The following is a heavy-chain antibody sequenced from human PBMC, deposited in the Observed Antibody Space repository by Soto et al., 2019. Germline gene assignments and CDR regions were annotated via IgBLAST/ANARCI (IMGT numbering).Heavy chain of an antibody. Sequence: SVKVSCKASGGTFSSYAISWVRQAPGQGLEWMGGIIPIFGTANCAQKFQGRVTITADKSTSTAYMELSSLRSEDTAVYYCARDTLPHYYDRRPYYYGMDVWGKGTRVTVPQ. J-gene: IGHJ6*04. CDR2: IIPIFGTA. D-gene: IGHD3-22*01. CDR1: GGTFSSYA. V-gene: IGHV1-69*06. CDR3: ARDTLPHYYDRRPYYYGMDV.